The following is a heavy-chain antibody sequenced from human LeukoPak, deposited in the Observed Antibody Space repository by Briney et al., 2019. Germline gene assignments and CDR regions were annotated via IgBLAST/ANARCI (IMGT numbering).Heavy chain of an antibody. CDR2: MNPNSGNT. CDR3: ARSSGWLPHDAFDI. J-gene: IGHJ3*02. Sequence: ASVKVSCKASGYTFTSYDINWVRQATGQGLEWMGWMNPNSGNTGYAQKFRGRVTMTRNTSISTAYMELSSLRSEDTAVYYCARSSGWLPHDAFDIWGQGTMVTVSS. CDR1: GYTFTSYD. V-gene: IGHV1-8*01. D-gene: IGHD6-19*01.